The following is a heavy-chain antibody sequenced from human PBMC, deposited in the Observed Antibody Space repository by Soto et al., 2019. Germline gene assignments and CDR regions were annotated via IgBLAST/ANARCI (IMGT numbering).Heavy chain of an antibody. J-gene: IGHJ3*02. D-gene: IGHD7-27*01. V-gene: IGHV4-34*01. CDR2: INHSGST. CDR3: ARGSSSPFFASWGNAFDI. Sequence: WETLSLTCAVYGGSFSGYYWSWIRQPPGKGLEWIGEINHSGSTNYNPSLKSRVTISVDTSKNQFSLKLSSVTAADTAAYYCARGSSSPFFASWGNAFDIWGPGTMVTVSS. CDR1: GGSFSGYY.